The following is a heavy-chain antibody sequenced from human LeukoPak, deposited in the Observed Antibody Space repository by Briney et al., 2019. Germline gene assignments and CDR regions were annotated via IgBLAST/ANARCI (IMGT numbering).Heavy chain of an antibody. CDR3: AKVWSGYWNYYGMDV. D-gene: IGHD3-3*01. Sequence: GGSLRLSCAASGFTFSSYAMSWVRQAPGKGLEWVSGISGSGGSTYYADSVKGRFTISRDNSKNTLYLQMNSLRAEDTAVYYCAKVWSGYWNYYGMDVWGQGTTVTVSS. J-gene: IGHJ6*02. V-gene: IGHV3-23*01. CDR2: ISGSGGST. CDR1: GFTFSSYA.